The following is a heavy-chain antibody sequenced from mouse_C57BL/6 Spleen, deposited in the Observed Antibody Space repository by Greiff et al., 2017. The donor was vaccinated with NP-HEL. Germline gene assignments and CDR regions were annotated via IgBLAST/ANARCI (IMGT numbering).Heavy chain of an antibody. Sequence: EVHLVESGGGLVKPGGSLKLSCAASGFTFSSYTMSWVRQTPEKRLEWVATISGGGGNTYYPDSVKGRFTISRDNAKNTLYLQMSSLRSEDTALYYCARQRYYGSSPYFDYWGQGTTLTVSS. J-gene: IGHJ2*01. V-gene: IGHV5-9*01. D-gene: IGHD1-1*01. CDR3: ARQRYYGSSPYFDY. CDR2: ISGGGGNT. CDR1: GFTFSSYT.